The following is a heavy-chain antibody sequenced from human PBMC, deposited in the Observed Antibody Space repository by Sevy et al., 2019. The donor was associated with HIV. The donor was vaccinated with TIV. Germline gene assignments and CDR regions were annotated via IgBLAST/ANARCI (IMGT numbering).Heavy chain of an antibody. CDR2: ISYDGRNNK. D-gene: IGHD1-26*01. CDR3: ARDRGELISSAFDY. J-gene: IGHJ4*02. CDR1: GFTFSDYA. Sequence: GGSLRLSCAASGFTFSDYAMHWVRQAPGKGLEWVAVISYDGRNNKYNAYSVKGRFTITRDNSKNTLYLQMNSLRAEDTAIYYCARDRGELISSAFDYWGQGTLVTVSS. V-gene: IGHV3-30*04.